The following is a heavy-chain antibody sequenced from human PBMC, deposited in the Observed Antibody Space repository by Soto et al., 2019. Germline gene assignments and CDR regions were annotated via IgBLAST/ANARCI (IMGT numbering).Heavy chain of an antibody. CDR2: ISGYNGDT. D-gene: IGHD1-1*01. Sequence: PLNRSCNPCGYTVTSYGINWVRHAPGQGLEWMGWISGYNGDTNYAQKVQGRVTMTTDTSTSTAYMELRNLRSDDTAVYYCTKGSGTPSEGSLFDYWGQGTLVTVSS. CDR3: TKGSGTPSEGSLFDY. J-gene: IGHJ4*02. CDR1: GYTVTSYG. V-gene: IGHV1-18*01.